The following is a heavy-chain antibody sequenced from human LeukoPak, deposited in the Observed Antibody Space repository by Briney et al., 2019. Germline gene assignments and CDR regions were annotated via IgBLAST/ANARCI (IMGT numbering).Heavy chain of an antibody. CDR1: GGSFSGYY. Sequence: SETLSLTCAVYGGSFSGYYWSWIRQPPGKGLEWIGEINHSGSTNYNPSLKSRVTISVDTSKNQFSLKLSSVTAADTAVYYCARRVVVVAATPSGWFDPWGQGTLVTVSS. CDR3: ARRVVVVAATPSGWFDP. J-gene: IGHJ5*02. D-gene: IGHD2-15*01. CDR2: INHSGST. V-gene: IGHV4-34*01.